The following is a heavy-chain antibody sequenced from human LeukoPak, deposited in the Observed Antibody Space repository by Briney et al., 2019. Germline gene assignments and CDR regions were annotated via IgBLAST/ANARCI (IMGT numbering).Heavy chain of an antibody. CDR2: IIPIFGTA. CDR1: GGTFSSYA. J-gene: IGHJ4*02. V-gene: IGHV1-69*13. CDR3: ARDARNYYDSSGYNLDY. D-gene: IGHD3-22*01. Sequence: SVKASCKASGGTFSSYAISWVRQAPGQGLEWVGGIIPIFGTANYAQKFQGRVTITADESTSTAYMELSSLRSEDTAVYYCARDARNYYDSSGYNLDYWGQGTLVTVSS.